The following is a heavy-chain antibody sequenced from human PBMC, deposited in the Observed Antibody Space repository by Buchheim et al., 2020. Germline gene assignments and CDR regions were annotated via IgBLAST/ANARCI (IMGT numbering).Heavy chain of an antibody. Sequence: QVQLVESGGGVVQPGRSLRLSCAASGFTFSSYGMHWVRQAPGKGLEWVAVIWYDGSNKYYADSVKGRFTISRDNSKNTLYLQMNSLRAEDTAVYYCARFSLTAVRGASYYYYYGKDVWGQGPT. CDR1: GFTFSSYG. CDR3: ARFSLTAVRGASYYYYYGKDV. D-gene: IGHD3-10*01. CDR2: IWYDGSNK. J-gene: IGHJ6*02. V-gene: IGHV3-33*01.